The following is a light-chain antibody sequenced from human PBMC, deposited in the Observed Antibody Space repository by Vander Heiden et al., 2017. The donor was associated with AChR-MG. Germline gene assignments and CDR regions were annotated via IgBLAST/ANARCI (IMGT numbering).Light chain of an antibody. J-gene: IGKJ2*01. CDR1: QSISRW. CDR3: QQDYSFAYT. V-gene: IGKV1-5*01. CDR2: DAS. Sequence: IHMTPSPSILSASLGDRVTIACRASQSISRWLAWYQQKPGKAPKLLIFDASNLESGVPPRFSGSGSGTEFTLTISSLQADDIATYYCQQDYSFAYTLGQGTKLEIK.